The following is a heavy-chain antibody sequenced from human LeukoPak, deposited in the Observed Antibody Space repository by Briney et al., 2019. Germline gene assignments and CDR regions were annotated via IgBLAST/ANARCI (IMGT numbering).Heavy chain of an antibody. CDR3: ARINTGGSYYFDY. CDR1: GFTFSSYW. D-gene: IGHD1-26*01. CDR2: INSDGSST. Sequence: PGGSLRLSCAASGFTFSSYWMHWVRQAPGKGLAWVSRINSDGSSTSYADSVKGRFTISRDNAKNTLYLQMNSLRAEDTAVYYCARINTGGSYYFDYWGQGTLVTVSS. V-gene: IGHV3-74*01. J-gene: IGHJ4*02.